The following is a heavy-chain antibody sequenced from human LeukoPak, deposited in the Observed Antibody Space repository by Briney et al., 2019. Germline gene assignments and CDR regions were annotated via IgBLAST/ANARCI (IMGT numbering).Heavy chain of an antibody. CDR2: INPSDGST. V-gene: IGHV1-46*01. D-gene: IGHD2-15*01. CDR3: ASDPPYCSGGSCYPTNNFDY. CDR1: GYTFTSYY. J-gene: IGHJ4*02. Sequence: GASVKVSCKASGYTFTSYYMHWVRQAPGQGLEWMGIINPSDGSTSYAQKFQGKVTMTRDTSTSTVYMELSSLRSEDTAVYYCASDPPYCSGGSCYPTNNFDYWGQGTLVTVSS.